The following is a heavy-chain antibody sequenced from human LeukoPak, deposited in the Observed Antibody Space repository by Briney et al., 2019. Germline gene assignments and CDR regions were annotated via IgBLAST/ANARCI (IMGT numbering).Heavy chain of an antibody. CDR2: IVVGSGNT. Sequence: ASVKVSCKASGFTFTSSAVQWVRQARGHRLEWIGWIVVGSGNTNYAQKFQERVTITRDMSTSTAYMELSSLRSEDTAVYYCAAVAVSYYYGMDVWGKGTTVTVSS. CDR3: AAVAVSYYYGMDV. V-gene: IGHV1-58*01. J-gene: IGHJ6*04. CDR1: GFTFTSSA.